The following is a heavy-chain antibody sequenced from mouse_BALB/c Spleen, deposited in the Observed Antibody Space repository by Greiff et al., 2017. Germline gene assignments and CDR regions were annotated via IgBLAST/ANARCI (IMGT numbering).Heavy chain of an antibody. Sequence: EVQRVESGGGLVQPGGSLRLSCATSGFTFIDYYMTWVRQSPGKALDWLGSIRNKAKGYTTEYNTSVRGRFTISRDNSQNILYLQMNTLRAEDSATYSCARGYYGYNWFAYWGQGTLVTVSA. CDR1: GFTFIDYY. J-gene: IGHJ3*01. D-gene: IGHD1-2*01. V-gene: IGHV7-3*02. CDR3: ARGYYGYNWFAY. CDR2: IRNKAKGYTT.